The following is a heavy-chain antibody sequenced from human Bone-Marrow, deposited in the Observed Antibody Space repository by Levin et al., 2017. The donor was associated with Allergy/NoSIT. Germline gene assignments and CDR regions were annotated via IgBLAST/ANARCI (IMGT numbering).Heavy chain of an antibody. CDR2: MSPNTGDT. Sequence: ASVKVSCKASGYTFTGHYIHWVRQAPGQGLEWMGWMSPNTGDTNYAQKFRGRVTMTRDTSISTAYMEVSGLRSDDTAVFYCARDRSYGDGFDFWGQGTMVNVSS. CDR1: GYTFTGHY. D-gene: IGHD4-17*01. J-gene: IGHJ3*01. CDR3: ARDRSYGDGFDF. V-gene: IGHV1-2*02.